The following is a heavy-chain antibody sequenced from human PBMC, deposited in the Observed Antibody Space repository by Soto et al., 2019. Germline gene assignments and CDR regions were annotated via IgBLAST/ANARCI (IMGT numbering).Heavy chain of an antibody. D-gene: IGHD6-13*01. CDR1: GFTFSSYA. Sequence: EVQLLESGGGLVQPGGSLRLSCAASGFTFSSYAMSWVRQAPGKGLEWVSAISGSGGSTYYEDSVKGRFTISRDNSRNTLYLLMNRLRAADTAVYYCAKGGGGIAAAGTNYYFDYWGQGTLVTVSS. V-gene: IGHV3-23*01. CDR2: ISGSGGST. J-gene: IGHJ4*02. CDR3: AKGGGGIAAAGTNYYFDY.